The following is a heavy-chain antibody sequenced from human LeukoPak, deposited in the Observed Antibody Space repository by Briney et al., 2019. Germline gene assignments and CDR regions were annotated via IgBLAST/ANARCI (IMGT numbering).Heavy chain of an antibody. D-gene: IGHD2-2*01. CDR1: GFTFSNYW. J-gene: IGHJ4*02. V-gene: IGHV3-74*01. Sequence: PGGSLRLPCAASGFTFSNYWMHWVRQTPGKGLVWVSRINTDGSTTHYADSVKGRFTISRDNAKNTLYVQMNSLRVEDTAVYYCARVESGSCSSTRCRSIDFWGQGTLVTVSS. CDR3: ARVESGSCSSTRCRSIDF. CDR2: INTDGSTT.